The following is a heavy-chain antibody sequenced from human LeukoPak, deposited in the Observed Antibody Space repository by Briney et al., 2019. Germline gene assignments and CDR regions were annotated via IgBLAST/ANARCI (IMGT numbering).Heavy chain of an antibody. V-gene: IGHV3-7*01. CDR1: GFTFSNYW. D-gene: IGHD2-2*01. Sequence: PGGSLRLSCAASGFTFSNYWMSWVRQAPGKGLEWVANIKRDGSEKYSVDSVKGRFTISRDNAKNSLYLQMNSLQAEDTALYYCAKDMSGYCSSTSCYHGSDYWGQGTLVTVSS. J-gene: IGHJ4*02. CDR2: IKRDGSEK. CDR3: AKDMSGYCSSTSCYHGSDY.